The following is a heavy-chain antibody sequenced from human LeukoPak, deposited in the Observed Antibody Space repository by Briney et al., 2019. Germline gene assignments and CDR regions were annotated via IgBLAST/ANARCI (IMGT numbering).Heavy chain of an antibody. V-gene: IGHV1-2*02. Sequence: ASVKVSRKASGYTFSGTGWYLYWLRQAPGQGLECMGWIHPYTGATHYAQKFQGRVAMTRDTSISTAYMELSRPRPDDAAVYYCARDGPAQMVDFDYWGQGTLVTVSS. CDR1: GYTFSGTGWY. CDR2: IHPYTGAT. D-gene: IGHD3-10*01. CDR3: ARDGPAQMVDFDY. J-gene: IGHJ4*02.